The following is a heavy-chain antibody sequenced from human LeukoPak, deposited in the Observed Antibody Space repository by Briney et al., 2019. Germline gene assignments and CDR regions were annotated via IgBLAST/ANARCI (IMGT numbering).Heavy chain of an antibody. CDR2: IRNDGSIR. D-gene: IGHD2-15*01. CDR3: AKVVVVAATQDY. J-gene: IGHJ4*02. CDR1: GFIFSNYG. Sequence: GGSLRLSCAASGFIFSNYGMHWVRQAPGKGLEWVAFIRNDGSIRYYADSVKGRLTISRDNSKNTLYLQMNSLRAEDTAVYYCAKVVVVAATQDYWGQGTLVTVSS. V-gene: IGHV3-30*02.